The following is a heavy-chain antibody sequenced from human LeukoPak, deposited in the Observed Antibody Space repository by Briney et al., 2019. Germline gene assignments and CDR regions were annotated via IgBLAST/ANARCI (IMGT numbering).Heavy chain of an antibody. J-gene: IGHJ4*02. CDR3: AKDKTSGIDYYDSSGYYFDY. Sequence: PGGSLRLSCAASGFTFDDYAMHWVRQAPGKGLEWVSLISWDGGSTYYADSVKGRFTISRDNSKNSLCLQMNSLRAEDTALYYCAKDKTSGIDYYDSSGYYFDYWGQGTLVTVSS. D-gene: IGHD3-22*01. CDR1: GFTFDDYA. V-gene: IGHV3-43D*04. CDR2: ISWDGGST.